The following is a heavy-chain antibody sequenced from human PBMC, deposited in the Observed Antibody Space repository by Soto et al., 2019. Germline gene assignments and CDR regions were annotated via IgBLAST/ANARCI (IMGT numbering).Heavy chain of an antibody. J-gene: IGHJ4*02. V-gene: IGHV1-24*01. CDR3: ATPPGGGYYDSSGYYYFDY. CDR1: GYTLTELS. Sequence: ASVKVSFKVSGYTLTELSMHWVRQAPGKGLEWMGGFDPEDGETIYAQKFQGRVTMTEDTSTDTAYMELSSLRSEDTAVYYCATPPGGGYYDSSGYYYFDYWGQGTLVTVSS. D-gene: IGHD3-22*01. CDR2: FDPEDGET.